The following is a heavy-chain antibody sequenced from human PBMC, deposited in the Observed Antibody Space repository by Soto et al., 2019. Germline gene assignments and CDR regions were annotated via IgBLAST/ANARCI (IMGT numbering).Heavy chain of an antibody. Sequence: SETLSLTCTVSGGSISSSSYYWGWIRQPPGKGLEWIGSIYYSGSTYYNPSLKSRVTISVDTSKNQFSLKLSSVTAADTAVYYCASPGGYSDAFDIWGQGTMVTVSS. CDR2: IYYSGST. V-gene: IGHV4-39*01. CDR3: ASPGGYSDAFDI. J-gene: IGHJ3*02. D-gene: IGHD5-18*01. CDR1: GGSISSSSYY.